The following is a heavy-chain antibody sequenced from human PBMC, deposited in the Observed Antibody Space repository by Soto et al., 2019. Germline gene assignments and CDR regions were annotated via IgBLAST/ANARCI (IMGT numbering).Heavy chain of an antibody. Sequence: QLYRVQSGAELKKPGSSLKISCKASGGIFSSNTINWVRQAAGQGLEWMGGIIPLFGTANYAEKFQGRVTITADKSTKTEYMELTSLRSEDTAVYYCASKAACGGDCYAFDSWGQGTLVTVSS. CDR2: IIPLFGTA. CDR1: GGIFSSNT. J-gene: IGHJ4*02. D-gene: IGHD2-21*02. CDR3: ASKAACGGDCYAFDS. V-gene: IGHV1-69*06.